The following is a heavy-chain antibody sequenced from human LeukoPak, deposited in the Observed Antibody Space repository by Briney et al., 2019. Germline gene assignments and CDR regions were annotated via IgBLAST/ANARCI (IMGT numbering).Heavy chain of an antibody. Sequence: GGSLRLSCAASGFTVSSNYMSWVRQAPGKGLEWVSFIYSGGSTYYADSVKGRFTISRDNSKNTLYLQMNSLRAEDTAVYYCARYSSGYPQSFDYWGQGTLVTVSS. CDR1: GFTVSSNY. CDR3: ARYSSGYPQSFDY. D-gene: IGHD3-22*01. CDR2: IYSGGST. V-gene: IGHV3-53*01. J-gene: IGHJ4*02.